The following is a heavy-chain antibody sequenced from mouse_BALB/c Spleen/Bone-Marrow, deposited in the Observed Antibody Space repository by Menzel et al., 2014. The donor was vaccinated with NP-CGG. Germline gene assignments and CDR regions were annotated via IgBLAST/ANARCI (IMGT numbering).Heavy chain of an antibody. Sequence: QVQLQQSGAELVRPGTSVKVSCKASGYAFTNYLIEWVKQRPGQGLEWIGVINPGSGGTNYNEKFKGKGRLTADKSSSTAYMQLSSLTYDGSAVYFCPRWLTGAAAMDYWGPRTSVTVPS. CDR3: PRWLTGAAAMDY. V-gene: IGHV1-54*01. J-gene: IGHJ4*01. CDR2: INPGSGGT. CDR1: GYAFTNYL. D-gene: IGHD4-1*01.